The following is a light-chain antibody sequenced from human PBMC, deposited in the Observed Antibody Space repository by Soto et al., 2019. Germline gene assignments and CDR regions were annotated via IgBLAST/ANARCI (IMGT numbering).Light chain of an antibody. CDR1: QSVSNY. CDR2: GAS. J-gene: IGKJ1*01. CDR3: QQYGSSPPRT. Sequence: EIVLTQSPGTLSLSQGERATLSCRASQSVSNYLAWYQQKPGQAPRLLVYGASTRVTDVPDRFSGSGSGADFTLSISRLEPEDFAVYYCQQYGSSPPRTFGQGTKV. V-gene: IGKV3-20*01.